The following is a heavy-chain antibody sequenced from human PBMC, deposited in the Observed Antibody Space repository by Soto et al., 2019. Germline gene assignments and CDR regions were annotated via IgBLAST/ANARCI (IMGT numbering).Heavy chain of an antibody. D-gene: IGHD2-2*01. Sequence: EVQLVESGGGLVQPGGSLRLSCAASGFSFSYYGMNWVRHAPGKGLEWVSYISTSSSNIYYADSVKGRFTISRDNAKNSLSLQMNSLRAADTAVYYCARETSTGNYYMDVWGKGTTVTVSS. CDR3: ARETSTGNYYMDV. J-gene: IGHJ6*03. CDR2: ISTSSSNI. CDR1: GFSFSYYG. V-gene: IGHV3-48*01.